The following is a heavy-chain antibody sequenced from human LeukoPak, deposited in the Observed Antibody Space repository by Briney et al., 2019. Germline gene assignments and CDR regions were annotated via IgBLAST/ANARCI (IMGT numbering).Heavy chain of an antibody. Sequence: SETLSLTCTVSGGSISSSSYYWGWIRQPPGKGLEWIGSIYYSGSTYYNPSLKSRVTISVDTSKNQFSLKPSSVTAADTAVYYCASLLGDYYDSSGYYQSAFDIWGQGTMVTVSS. V-gene: IGHV4-39*01. J-gene: IGHJ3*02. CDR3: ASLLGDYYDSSGYYQSAFDI. D-gene: IGHD3-22*01. CDR1: GGSISSSSYY. CDR2: IYYSGST.